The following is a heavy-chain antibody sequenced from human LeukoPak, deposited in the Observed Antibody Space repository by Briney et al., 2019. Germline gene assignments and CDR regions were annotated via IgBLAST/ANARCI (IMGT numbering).Heavy chain of an antibody. D-gene: IGHD2-8*02. CDR1: GGSVSSGSYY. CDR3: AREDTEVDY. Sequence: SETLSLTCTVSGGSVSSGSYYWSWIRQPPGKGLEWIGRIYTSGSTNYNPSLKSRVTMSVDTSKNQFSLKLSSVTAADTAVYYCAREDTEVDYWGQGTLVTVSS. V-gene: IGHV4-61*01. J-gene: IGHJ4*02. CDR2: IYTSGST.